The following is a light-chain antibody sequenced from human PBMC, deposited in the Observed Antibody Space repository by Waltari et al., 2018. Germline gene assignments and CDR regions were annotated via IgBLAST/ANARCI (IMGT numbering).Light chain of an antibody. CDR3: QHRDHWPPDAT. V-gene: IGKV3D-20*02. CDR1: RSVSSTY. CDR2: ATS. J-gene: IGKJ3*01. Sequence: EIVLTQSPGTLSLSPGERATLSCRASRSVSSTYLAWYQQKPGQPPRLLIYATSSRATGIPARFSGSGSGTDFTLTISSLEPEDFAVYYCQHRDHWPPDATFGPGTKVDI.